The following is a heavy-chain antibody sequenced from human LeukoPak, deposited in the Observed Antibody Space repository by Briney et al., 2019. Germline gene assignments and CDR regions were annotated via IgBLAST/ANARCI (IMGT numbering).Heavy chain of an antibody. CDR1: GGSISSGDYY. CDR3: AREKGEGSGSRLDY. CDR2: IYYSGST. V-gene: IGHV4-30-4*08. Sequence: SETLSLTCTVSGGSISSGDYYWRWIRQPPGKGLEWIGYIYYSGSTYYNPSLKSRVTISVDTSKNQFSLKLSSVTAADTAVYYCAREKGEGSGSRLDYWGQGTLVTVSS. J-gene: IGHJ4*02. D-gene: IGHD3-10*01.